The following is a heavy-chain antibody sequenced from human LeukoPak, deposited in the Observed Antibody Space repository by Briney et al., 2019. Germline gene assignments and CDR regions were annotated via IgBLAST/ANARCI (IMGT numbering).Heavy chain of an antibody. D-gene: IGHD3-10*01. CDR3: ARVRGSGSYYDDY. Sequence: SVKVSCKASGGTFSSYAISWVRQAPGQGLEWMGGIIPIFGTANYAQKFQGRVTITADESTSTAYMELSSLRSEDTAVYYCARVRGSGSYYDDYWGQGTLVTVSS. V-gene: IGHV1-69*01. CDR1: GGTFSSYA. J-gene: IGHJ4*02. CDR2: IIPIFGTA.